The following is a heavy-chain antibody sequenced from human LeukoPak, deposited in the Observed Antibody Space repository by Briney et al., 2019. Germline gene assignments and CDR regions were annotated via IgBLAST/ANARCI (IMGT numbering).Heavy chain of an antibody. CDR1: GGSISSYY. V-gene: IGHV4-59*01. Sequence: AETLSLTCTVSGGSISSYYWSRIWQPPGKGLEWIGYIYYSGSTNYKPSLKSRVTISVDTSKNQFSLKLNSVTAADTAVYYCARGGYYGSGNDFRFDPWGQGTLVTVSS. D-gene: IGHD3-10*01. J-gene: IGHJ5*02. CDR2: IYYSGST. CDR3: ARGGYYGSGNDFRFDP.